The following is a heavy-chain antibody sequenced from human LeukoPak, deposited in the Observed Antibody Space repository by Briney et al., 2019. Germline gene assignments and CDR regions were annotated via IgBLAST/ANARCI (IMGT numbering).Heavy chain of an antibody. CDR2: MNPNSGNT. CDR3: ARDTIHGDDYVFDY. J-gene: IGHJ4*02. Sequence: ASVNVSCKASGYTFTSYDINWVRQATGQGLEWMGWMNPNSGNTGYAQKFQGRVTMTTDTSTTTAYMELRSLRSDDTAVYYCARDTIHGDDYVFDYWGQGTLVTVSS. D-gene: IGHD3-10*02. CDR1: GYTFTSYD. V-gene: IGHV1-8*01.